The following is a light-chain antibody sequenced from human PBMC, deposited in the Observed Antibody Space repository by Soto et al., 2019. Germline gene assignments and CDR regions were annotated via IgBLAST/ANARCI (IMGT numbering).Light chain of an antibody. CDR3: QQRSNWPLIT. V-gene: IGKV3-11*01. Sequence: EILLTQSPATLSLSPGDRATLSCRASQTVSNYLAWYQQKPGQAPRLLISGASNRATGIPARFSGSGSGTDFTLTISSLEPDDFAVYYCQQRSNWPLITFGQGTRL. CDR1: QTVSNY. J-gene: IGKJ5*01. CDR2: GAS.